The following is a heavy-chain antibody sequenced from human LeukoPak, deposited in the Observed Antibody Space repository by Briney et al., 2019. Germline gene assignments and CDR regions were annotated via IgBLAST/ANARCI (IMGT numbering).Heavy chain of an antibody. V-gene: IGHV4-34*01. D-gene: IGHD3-9*01. J-gene: IGHJ5*02. CDR1: GGSFSGYY. CDR3: ARGGYDILTGPDP. Sequence: SETLSLTCAVYGGSFSGYYWSWIRQPPGKGLEWIGEINHSGSTNYNPSLKSRVTISVDTSKNQFSLKLSSVTAANTAVYYCARGGYDILTGPDPWGQGTLVTVCS. CDR2: INHSGST.